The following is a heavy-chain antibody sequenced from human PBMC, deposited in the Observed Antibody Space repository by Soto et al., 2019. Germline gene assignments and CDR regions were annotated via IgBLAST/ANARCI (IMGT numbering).Heavy chain of an antibody. CDR2: IYNRGIT. Sequence: SETLSLTCTVSGGSISSGYYYWSWIRRHPGKGLEWIGYIYNRGITYYNPSLKSRVTISLDTSKNQFSLNLTSVTAADTAVYYCARRYYDSTAGFDPWGQGTLVTVS. CDR1: GGSISSGYYY. J-gene: IGHJ5*02. D-gene: IGHD3-22*01. CDR3: ARRYYDSTAGFDP. V-gene: IGHV4-31*03.